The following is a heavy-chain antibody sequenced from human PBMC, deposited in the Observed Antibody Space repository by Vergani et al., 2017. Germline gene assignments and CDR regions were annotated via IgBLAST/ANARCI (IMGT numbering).Heavy chain of an antibody. CDR2: IWYDGSNK. CDR1: GFTFSSYG. CDR3: AKGSALVEQWLETDFDY. J-gene: IGHJ4*02. V-gene: IGHV3-33*06. D-gene: IGHD6-19*01. Sequence: QVQLVESGGGVVQPGRSLRLSCAASGFTFSSYGMHWVRQAPGKGLEWVAVIWYDGSNKYYADSVKGRFTISRDNSKNTLYLQMNSLRVEDTAVYYCAKGSALVEQWLETDFDYWGQGTLVTVSS.